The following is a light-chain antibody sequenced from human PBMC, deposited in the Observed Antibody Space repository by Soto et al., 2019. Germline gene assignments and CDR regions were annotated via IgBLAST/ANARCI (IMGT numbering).Light chain of an antibody. CDR1: GGHSTYS. Sequence: QLVLTQSPSASASLGASVNLTCTLTGGHSTYSIGWHQQQPQRGPRFLMRLNSDGSHSKGDGIPDRFSGSSSGAERFLTSSSLQSEDEADYYCQTWGRGIVVFGGGTKLTVL. V-gene: IGLV4-69*02. CDR3: QTWGRGIVV. J-gene: IGLJ2*01. CDR2: LNSDGSH.